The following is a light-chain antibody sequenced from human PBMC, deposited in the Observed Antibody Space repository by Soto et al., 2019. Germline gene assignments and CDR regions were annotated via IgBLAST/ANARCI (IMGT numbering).Light chain of an antibody. J-gene: IGLJ1*01. CDR2: DVA. CDR3: CSFTSSNTHV. Sequence: QPGLTLPASGCDSPGHPMPISCTGTSSDVGGSNFVSWYQQHPGKPPKLIIYDVANRPSGVSNRFSGSKSGSTASLIISRLQTEDEADYYCCSFTSSNTHVFGTGTKVTVL. V-gene: IGLV2-14*03. CDR1: SSDVGGSNF.